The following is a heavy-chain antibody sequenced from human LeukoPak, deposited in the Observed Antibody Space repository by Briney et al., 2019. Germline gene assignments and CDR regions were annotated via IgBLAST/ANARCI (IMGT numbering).Heavy chain of an antibody. Sequence: GGSLRLSCAASGFTFRSYDMHWVRQAPGKGLEWVSSISSGSSYIYYADSVKGRFTISRDNAKNSLYLQMNSLRAEDTAVYYCARGYCTGGNCYSFGYWGQGTLVTVSS. V-gene: IGHV3-21*01. CDR3: ARGYCTGGNCYSFGY. CDR2: ISSGSSYI. D-gene: IGHD2-8*02. CDR1: GFTFRSYD. J-gene: IGHJ4*02.